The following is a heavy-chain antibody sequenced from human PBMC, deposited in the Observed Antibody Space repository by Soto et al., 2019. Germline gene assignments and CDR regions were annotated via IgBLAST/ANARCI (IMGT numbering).Heavy chain of an antibody. J-gene: IGHJ3*02. CDR1: GYSFTSYW. D-gene: IGHD4-17*01. CDR2: IYPGDSDT. Sequence: PGESLKISCKGSGYSFTSYWIGWVRQMPGKGLEWMVIIYPGDSDTRYSPSFQGQVTISADKSISTAYLQWSSLKASDTAMYYCARAGPTTVSRPDAFDIWGQGTMVTVSS. V-gene: IGHV5-51*01. CDR3: ARAGPTTVSRPDAFDI.